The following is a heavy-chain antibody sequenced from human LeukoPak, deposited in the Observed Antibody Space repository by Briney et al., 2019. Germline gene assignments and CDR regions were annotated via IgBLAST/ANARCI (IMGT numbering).Heavy chain of an antibody. Sequence: PSETLSLTCTVSGVSISSYYWSWIRQPPGQGLEWIGYIYYSGSTNYNPSLKSRVTISVDTSRNQFSLKLNSVTAADTAVYYCARGRYSAGDNWFDPWGQGTLVTVSS. CDR2: IYYSGST. CDR1: GVSISSYY. CDR3: ARGRYSAGDNWFDP. V-gene: IGHV4-59*01. J-gene: IGHJ5*02. D-gene: IGHD3-9*01.